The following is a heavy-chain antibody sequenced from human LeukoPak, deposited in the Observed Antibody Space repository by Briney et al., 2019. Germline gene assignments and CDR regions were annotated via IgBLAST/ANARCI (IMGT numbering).Heavy chain of an antibody. D-gene: IGHD3-22*01. CDR3: AKVSYYDDSSGYHYYYYMDV. CDR1: GFTFSSYG. J-gene: IGHJ6*03. Sequence: PGGSLRLSCAASGFTFSSYGMHWVRQAPGKGLEWVAVISYDGSNKYYADSVKGRFTISRDNSKNTLYLQMNSLRAEDTAVYYCAKVSYYDDSSGYHYYYYMDVWGKGTTVTVSS. V-gene: IGHV3-30*18. CDR2: ISYDGSNK.